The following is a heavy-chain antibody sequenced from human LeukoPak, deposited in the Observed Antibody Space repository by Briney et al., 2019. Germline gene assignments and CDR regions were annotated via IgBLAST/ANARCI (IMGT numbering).Heavy chain of an antibody. J-gene: IGHJ4*02. CDR1: GFTFSSYG. D-gene: IGHD1-26*01. CDR3: AKGDTTWELPHDY. CDR2: ITGSGGST. V-gene: IGHV3-23*01. Sequence: GGSLRLSCAASGFTFSSYGMSWVRQAPGKGLEWVSAITGSGGSTYYADSVKGRFTISRDNSKNTLYLQMNSLRAEDTAVYYCAKGDTTWELPHDYWGQGTLVTVSS.